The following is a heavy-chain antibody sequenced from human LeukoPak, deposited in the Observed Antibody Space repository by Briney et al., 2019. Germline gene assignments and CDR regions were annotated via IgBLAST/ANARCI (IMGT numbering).Heavy chain of an antibody. J-gene: IGHJ4*02. CDR1: GFTFSSYS. V-gene: IGHV3-21*01. CDR3: ARDQTKWELPARSDY. CDR2: ISSSSSYI. D-gene: IGHD1-26*01. Sequence: GGSLRLSCAASGFTFSSYSMKWVRQAPGKGLEWVSSISSSSSYIYYADSVKGRFTISRDNAKNSLYLQMNSLRAEDTAVYYCARDQTKWELPARSDYWGQGTLVTVSS.